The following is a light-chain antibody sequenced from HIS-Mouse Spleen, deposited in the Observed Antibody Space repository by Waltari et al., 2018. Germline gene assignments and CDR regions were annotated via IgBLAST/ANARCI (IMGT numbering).Light chain of an antibody. Sequence: QSALTQPPSASGSPGQSVTISCTGTLSDVGGYHYVPWYQQHPGKAPKLMIYEVSKRPSGVPDRFSGSKSGNTASLTVSGLQAEDEADYYCSSYAGSNNYVFGTGTKVTVL. J-gene: IGLJ1*01. V-gene: IGLV2-8*01. CDR3: SSYAGSNNYV. CDR1: LSDVGGYHY. CDR2: EVS.